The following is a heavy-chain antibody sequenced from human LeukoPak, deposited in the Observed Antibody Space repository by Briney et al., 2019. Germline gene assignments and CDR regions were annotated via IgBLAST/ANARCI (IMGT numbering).Heavy chain of an antibody. CDR1: GASISSSNYY. V-gene: IGHV4-39*01. D-gene: IGHD5-12*01. J-gene: IGHJ4*02. Sequence: TSETLSLTCAVSGASISSSNYYWGWVRQSPGKGLEWIGNIYSSGNTYYNASLKSRVTMYIDMSKNQFSLKLSSVTAADTAMYYCAKSNGYGLIDYWGQGTLVTVSS. CDR3: AKSNGYGLIDY. CDR2: IYSSGNT.